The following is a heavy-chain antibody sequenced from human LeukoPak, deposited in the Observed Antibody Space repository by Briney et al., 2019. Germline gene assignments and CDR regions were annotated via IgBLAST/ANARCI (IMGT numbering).Heavy chain of an antibody. J-gene: IGHJ4*02. V-gene: IGHV4-59*01. CDR1: GGSISSYY. CDR2: IHYSGST. CDR3: ARGRLTAAALFEY. Sequence: NPSETLSLTCTVSGGSISSYYWSWIRQPPGKGLEWIGYIHYSGSTNYIPSFKSRVTMSVDTSKNQFSLNLSSVTAADTAVYYCARGRLTAAALFEYWGQGTLVTVSS. D-gene: IGHD6-13*01.